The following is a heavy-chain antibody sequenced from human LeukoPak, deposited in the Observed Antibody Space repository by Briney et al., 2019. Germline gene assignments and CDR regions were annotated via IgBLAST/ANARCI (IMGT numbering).Heavy chain of an antibody. CDR1: GGSFSGYY. Sequence: SETLSLTCAVYGGSFSGYYWSWIRQPPGKGLEWIGEINHSGSTNYNPSLKSRVTISVDTSKNQFSLKLSSVTAADTAVYYCARAPIWFGSMGYFDYWGQGTLVTVSS. V-gene: IGHV4-34*01. J-gene: IGHJ4*02. CDR2: INHSGST. D-gene: IGHD3-10*01. CDR3: ARAPIWFGSMGYFDY.